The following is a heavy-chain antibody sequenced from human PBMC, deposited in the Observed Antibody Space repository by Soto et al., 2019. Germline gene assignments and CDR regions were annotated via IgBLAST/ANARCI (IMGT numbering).Heavy chain of an antibody. D-gene: IGHD2-15*01. V-gene: IGHV6-1*01. CDR2: TYYRSRWYS. J-gene: IGHJ6*02. CDR3: ARSEEDSDYYYYGMDV. Sequence: PSPTLSLTCVGSGDTVSSNSVAWNWVRQSPSRGLEWLGRTYYRSRWYSDYAVSVRSRIDINADTSKNQVSLQLNSVTPEDTAVYYCARSEEDSDYYYYGMDVWGRGTTVTVSS. CDR1: GDTVSSNSVA.